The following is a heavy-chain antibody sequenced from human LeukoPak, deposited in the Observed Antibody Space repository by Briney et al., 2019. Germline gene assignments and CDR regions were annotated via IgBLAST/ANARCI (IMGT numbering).Heavy chain of an antibody. J-gene: IGHJ4*02. CDR1: GFTVSNYA. Sequence: PGGSLRLSCAASGFTVSNYAMSWVRQAPGKGLEWVSSISGRDDATFYADSVKGRFTLSRDTSKNTLFLHMNNLRADDTAVYYCAREMSRHVDFDCWGQGTLVTVSS. CDR3: AREMSRHVDFDC. V-gene: IGHV3-23*01. CDR2: ISGRDDAT.